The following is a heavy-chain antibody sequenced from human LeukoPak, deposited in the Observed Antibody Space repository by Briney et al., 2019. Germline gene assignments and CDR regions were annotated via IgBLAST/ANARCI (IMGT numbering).Heavy chain of an antibody. D-gene: IGHD3-16*01. Sequence: GGSLRLSCSASGFTFSSYAMHWVRQAPGKGLEWVSVIYMGGNTYYADSVKGRFTISRHTSKNTLYLQMNSLRAEDTAVYYCARVGDEVAYTRGYLDHWGQGTLVTVSS. CDR1: GFTFSSYA. V-gene: IGHV3-53*04. CDR2: IYMGGNT. CDR3: ARVGDEVAYTRGYLDH. J-gene: IGHJ4*02.